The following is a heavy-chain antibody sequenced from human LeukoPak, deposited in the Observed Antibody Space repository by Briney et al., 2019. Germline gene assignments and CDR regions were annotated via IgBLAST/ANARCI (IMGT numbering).Heavy chain of an antibody. V-gene: IGHV3-23*01. CDR3: ATPSPGYCSGGSCYSDDAFDI. CDR2: ISGSGGST. Sequence: PGGSLRLSCAASGFTVSSNYMSWVRQAPGKGLEWVSAISGSGGSTYYADSVKGRFTISRDNSKNTLYLQMNSLRAEDTAVYYCATPSPGYCSGGSCYSDDAFDIWGQGTMVTASS. J-gene: IGHJ3*02. CDR1: GFTVSSNY. D-gene: IGHD2-15*01.